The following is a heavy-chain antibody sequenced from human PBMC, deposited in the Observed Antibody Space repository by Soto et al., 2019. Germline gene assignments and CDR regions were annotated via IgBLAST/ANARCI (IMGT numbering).Heavy chain of an antibody. V-gene: IGHV3-33*01. D-gene: IGHD2-2*02. J-gene: IGHJ6*04. CDR3: AIEISEVPAAISPAMGV. CDR1: GFTFSSYG. CDR2: IWYDGSNK. Sequence: PGGSLRLSCAASGFTFSSYGMHWVRQAPGKGLEWVAVIWYDGSNKYNGDSVKGRFTISRDNSKNTLYLQMNSLRAQDTAVYYWAIEISEVPAAISPAMGVWGKGTTVTVSS.